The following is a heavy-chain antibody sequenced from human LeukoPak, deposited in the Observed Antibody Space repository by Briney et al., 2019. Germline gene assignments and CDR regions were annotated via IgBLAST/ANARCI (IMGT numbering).Heavy chain of an antibody. CDR2: ISGSGGST. CDR1: GFTFSSYG. V-gene: IGHV3-23*01. Sequence: PGGSLRLSCAASGFTFSSYGMSWVHQAPGKGLEWVSAISGSGGSTYYADSVKGRFTISRDNAKNALYLQMNSLRAEDTAVYYCAKDLHYGSADYWGQGTLVTVSS. CDR3: AKDLHYGSADY. J-gene: IGHJ4*02. D-gene: IGHD3-10*01.